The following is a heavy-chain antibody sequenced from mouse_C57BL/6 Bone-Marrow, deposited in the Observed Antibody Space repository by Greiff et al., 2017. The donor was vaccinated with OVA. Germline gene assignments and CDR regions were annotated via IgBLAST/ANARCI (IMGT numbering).Heavy chain of an antibody. V-gene: IGHV5-15*01. CDR2: ISNLAYSI. CDR3: ARGGYYAY. D-gene: IGHD2-3*01. J-gene: IGHJ3*01. CDR1: GFTFSDYG. Sequence: EVKLMESGGGLVQPGGSLKLSCAASGFTFSDYGMAWVRQAPRKGPEWVAFISNLAYSIYYADTVTGRFTISRENAKNTLYLEMSSLRSEDTAMYYCARGGYYAYWGQGTLVTVSA.